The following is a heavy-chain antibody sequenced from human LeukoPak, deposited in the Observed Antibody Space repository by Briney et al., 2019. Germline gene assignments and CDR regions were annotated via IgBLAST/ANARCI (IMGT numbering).Heavy chain of an antibody. D-gene: IGHD1-26*01. CDR3: AREWELVH. V-gene: IGHV3-30-3*01. CDR1: GFTFSSYA. J-gene: IGHJ4*02. Sequence: GGSLRLSCAASGFTFSSYAMHWVRQAPGKGLEWVAVISSDGSNKYYADSVKGRFTISRDNSKHTLYLQMISLRAEDTAVYYCAREWELVHWGQGTLVTVSS. CDR2: ISSDGSNK.